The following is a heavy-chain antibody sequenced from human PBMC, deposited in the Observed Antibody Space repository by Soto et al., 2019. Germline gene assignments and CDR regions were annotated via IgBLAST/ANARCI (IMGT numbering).Heavy chain of an antibody. Sequence: QVQLVESGGGVVQPGRSLRLSCAASGLTLSNYGLHWVRQVPGKGLEWVAVISYDGTYKLYADSVKGRFTISRDNDKNMLYLQMNGLRIDDTALYFCAKARPNASSWPDHWGQGTLVTVSS. CDR3: AKARPNASSWPDH. CDR1: GLTLSNYG. J-gene: IGHJ1*01. V-gene: IGHV3-30*18. CDR2: ISYDGTYK. D-gene: IGHD6-13*01.